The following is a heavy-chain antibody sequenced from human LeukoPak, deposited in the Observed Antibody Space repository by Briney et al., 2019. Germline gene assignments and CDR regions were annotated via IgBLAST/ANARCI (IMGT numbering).Heavy chain of an antibody. D-gene: IGHD5-12*01. CDR2: ISSNGGST. J-gene: IGHJ4*02. CDR3: VKRVATIPWY. V-gene: IGHV3-64D*06. CDR1: GFTINDYG. Sequence: GWSLRLSCAFSGFTINDYGVNWVRQAPGKGLEYVSAISSNGGSTYYADSVKGRFTISRDNSKNTLYLQMSSLRAEDTAVYYCVKRVATIPWYWGQGTLVTVSS.